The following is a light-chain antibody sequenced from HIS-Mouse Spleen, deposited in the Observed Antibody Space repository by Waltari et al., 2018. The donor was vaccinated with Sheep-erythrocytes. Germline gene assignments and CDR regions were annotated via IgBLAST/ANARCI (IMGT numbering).Light chain of an antibody. Sequence: SYELTQPPSVSVSPGQTASITCSGDKLGDKYASWYQQKPGQSPVLVIYQDSKRPSGIPERFSGSNSGNTATLTISGTQAEDEADYYCCSYAGSYNHVFATGTKVTVL. CDR2: QDS. CDR1: KLGDKY. CDR3: CSYAGSYNHV. V-gene: IGLV3-1*01. J-gene: IGLJ1*01.